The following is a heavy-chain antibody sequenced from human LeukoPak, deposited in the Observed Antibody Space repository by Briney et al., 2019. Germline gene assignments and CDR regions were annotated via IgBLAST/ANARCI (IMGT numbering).Heavy chain of an antibody. V-gene: IGHV3-7*01. D-gene: IGHD1-7*01. Sequence: PGGSLRLSCAASGFTVSSNYMSWVRQAPGKGLEWVANIKRDGSEKYYVDSVKGRFTISRDNAKNSLFLQMNSLTAEDTAVYYCARGQTTFGPWGQGTLVTVSS. CDR1: GFTVSSNY. J-gene: IGHJ5*02. CDR2: IKRDGSEK. CDR3: ARGQTTFGP.